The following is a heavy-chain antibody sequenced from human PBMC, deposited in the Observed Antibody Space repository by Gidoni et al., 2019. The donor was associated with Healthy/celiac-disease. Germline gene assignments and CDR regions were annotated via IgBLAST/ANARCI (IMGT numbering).Heavy chain of an antibody. CDR3: AREVEGDYVWGSYRSKALDI. D-gene: IGHD3-16*02. V-gene: IGHV4-59*01. CDR2: IYYSGST. CDR1: GGSISSYY. Sequence: QVQLQESGPGLVKPSETLSLTCTVSGGSISSYYWSWIRQPPGKGLEWIGYIYYSGSTTYNPSLKSRVTISVDTSKNQFSLKLSSVTAADTAVYYCAREVEGDYVWGSYRSKALDIWGQGTMVTVSS. J-gene: IGHJ3*02.